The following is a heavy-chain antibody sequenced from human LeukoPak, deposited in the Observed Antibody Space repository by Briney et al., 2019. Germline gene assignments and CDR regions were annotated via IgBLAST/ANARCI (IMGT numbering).Heavy chain of an antibody. Sequence: ASVKVSCKASGYTFTSFYMHWVRQAPGQGLEWMGMINPTDRSTSYAQKFQGRVTLTRDTSTSTVYMELSSVRSEDTAVFYCARDPWGFGYWGQGTLVTVSS. CDR3: ARDPWGFGY. V-gene: IGHV1-46*01. J-gene: IGHJ4*02. CDR2: INPTDRST. CDR1: GYTFTSFY. D-gene: IGHD3-10*01.